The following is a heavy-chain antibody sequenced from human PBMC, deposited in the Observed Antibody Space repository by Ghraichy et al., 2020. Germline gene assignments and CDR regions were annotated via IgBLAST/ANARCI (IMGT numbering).Heavy chain of an antibody. Sequence: SETLSLTCTVSGGSISSRTYCWGWIRQPPGKGLEWIGNIYYTGTTYHNPSLKSRVTISIDTSKNQFSLKLSSVTAADTAVYYCARDPGDYYFYGMDVWGQGTTVTVS. V-gene: IGHV4-39*07. CDR2: IYYTGTT. J-gene: IGHJ6*02. CDR1: GGSISSRTYC. D-gene: IGHD1-1*01. CDR3: ARDPGDYYFYGMDV.